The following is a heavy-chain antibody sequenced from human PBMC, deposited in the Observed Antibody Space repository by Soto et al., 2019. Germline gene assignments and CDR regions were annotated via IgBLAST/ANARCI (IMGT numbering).Heavy chain of an antibody. CDR3: PTSGRGWDYFDY. V-gene: IGHV3-33*01. D-gene: IGHD6-19*01. CDR2: IWYGGSNK. J-gene: IGHJ4*02. CDR1: GFTFSSYG. Sequence: PGGSLRLSCAASGFTFSSYGMHWVRQAPGKGLEWVAVIWYGGSNKYYADSVKGRFTISRDNSKNTLYLQMNSLRAEDTAVYYCPTSGRGWDYFDYWGRGILVTVSS.